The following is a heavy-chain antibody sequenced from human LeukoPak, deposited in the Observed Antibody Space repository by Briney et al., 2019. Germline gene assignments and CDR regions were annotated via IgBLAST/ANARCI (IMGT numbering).Heavy chain of an antibody. J-gene: IGHJ5*01. CDR3: VKDRPNYYGSEGHYYRQNGDS. V-gene: IGHV3-23*01. Sequence: QPGGSLGLSCGASGFTFSTYAMSWVRQPPGKGLEWVASISGRGEITYYTDSVRGRFTISRDNSRSTLYLQMNFLRTDDTAVYYCVKDRPNYYGSEGHYYRQNGDSWGQGTLVTVSS. CDR1: GFTFSTYA. CDR2: ISGRGEIT. D-gene: IGHD3-22*01.